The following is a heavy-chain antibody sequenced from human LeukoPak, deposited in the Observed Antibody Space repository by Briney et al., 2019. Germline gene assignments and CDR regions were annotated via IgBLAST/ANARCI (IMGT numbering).Heavy chain of an antibody. CDR3: AKTGGDSVLYYYYMDV. V-gene: IGHV3-30*02. CDR2: IQYDGSNK. J-gene: IGHJ6*03. D-gene: IGHD3-10*01. CDR1: GFTLTSCG. Sequence: GGSLRLSCAASGFTLTSCGMHWVRQAPGKGLEWVAFIQYDGSNKNYADSVKGRFTISRDYSKNTLYLQMNSLRAEDTAVYYCAKTGGDSVLYYYYMDVWGKGTTVTVSS.